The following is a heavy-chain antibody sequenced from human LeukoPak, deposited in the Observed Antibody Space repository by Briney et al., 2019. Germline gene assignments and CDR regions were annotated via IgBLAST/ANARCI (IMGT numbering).Heavy chain of an antibody. CDR1: GYTFTSYD. V-gene: IGHV1-8*01. Sequence: ASVKVSCKASGYTFTSYDINWVRQATGQGLEWMGWMNPNSGNTGYAQKFQGRVTMTRNTSISTAYMELSSLRSEDTAVYYCARGGNCSSTSCYDYFDHWGQGTLVTVSS. J-gene: IGHJ4*02. CDR2: MNPNSGNT. CDR3: ARGGNCSSTSCYDYFDH. D-gene: IGHD2-2*01.